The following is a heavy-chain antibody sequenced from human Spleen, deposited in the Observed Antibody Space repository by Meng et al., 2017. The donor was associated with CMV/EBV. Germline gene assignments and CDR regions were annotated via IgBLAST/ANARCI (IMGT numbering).Heavy chain of an antibody. D-gene: IGHD3-3*01. CDR1: GFTFSSYD. V-gene: IGHV3-13*01. CDR3: ARGGRTYYDFWSGYSQYYYGMDV. J-gene: IGHJ6*02. CDR2: IGTAGDT. Sequence: GESLKISCAASGFTFSSYDMHWVRQATGKGLEWVSAIGTAGDTYYPGSVKGRFTISRENAKNSLYLQMNSLRAGDTAVYYCARGGRTYYDFWSGYSQYYYGMDVWGQGTTVTVSS.